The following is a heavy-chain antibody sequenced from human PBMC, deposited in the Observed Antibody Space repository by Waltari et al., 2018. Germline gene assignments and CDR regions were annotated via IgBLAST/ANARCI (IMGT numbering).Heavy chain of an antibody. V-gene: IGHV3-23*01. Sequence: EVQLLESGGGLVQPGGSVRLSCAASGFTVSSYAMRWVRQAPGKGLEWVSAISGSGGSTYYADSVKGRFTISRDNSKNTLYLQMNSLRAEDTAVYYCAKDPGYGDSNWGQGTLVTVSS. CDR3: AKDPGYGDSN. CDR1: GFTVSSYA. CDR2: ISGSGGST. D-gene: IGHD4-17*01. J-gene: IGHJ4*02.